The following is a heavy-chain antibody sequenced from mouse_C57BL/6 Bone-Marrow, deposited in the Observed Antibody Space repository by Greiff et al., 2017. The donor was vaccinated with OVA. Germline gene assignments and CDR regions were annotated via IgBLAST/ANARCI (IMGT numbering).Heavy chain of an antibody. CDR3: GKTHWEGVDFDF. CDR1: GYTFTSYW. V-gene: IGHV1-69*01. Sequence: QVQLKQPGAELVMPGASVKLSCKASGYTFTSYWMHWVKQRPGQGLEWIGEIDPTDSYTNYNQKFKGKSTLTVDKSSSTASMQLSSLPSEDAAVYYCGKTHWEGVDFDFWGRGTTLTVTS. J-gene: IGHJ2*01. D-gene: IGHD4-1*01. CDR2: IDPTDSYT.